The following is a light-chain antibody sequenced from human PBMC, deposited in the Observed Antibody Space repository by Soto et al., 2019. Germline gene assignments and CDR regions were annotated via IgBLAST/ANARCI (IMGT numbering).Light chain of an antibody. CDR1: SSDVGGYNC. V-gene: IGLV2-11*01. CDR3: CSHSASYTFV. J-gene: IGLJ1*01. CDR2: DVT. Sequence: QSALTQPRSVSGSPGQSVTSSCTGTSSDVGGYNCVSWYQQHPGKAPQLIIYDVTQRPSGVPDRFSGSKSGNTASLSISGLQAEDEVDYYCCSHSASYTFVFGTGTKVTVL.